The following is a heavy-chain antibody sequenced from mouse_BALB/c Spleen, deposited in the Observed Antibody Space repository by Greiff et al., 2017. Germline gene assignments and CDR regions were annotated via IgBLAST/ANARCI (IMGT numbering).Heavy chain of an antibody. Sequence: EVQLQQSGPELVKPGASVKMSCKASGYTFTSYVMHWVKQKPGQGLEWIGYINPYNDGTKYNEKFKGKATLTSDKSSSTAYVELSSLTSEDSAVYYCARKGLWLRRGDYWYFDVWGAGTTVTVSS. CDR2: INPYNDGT. J-gene: IGHJ1*01. V-gene: IGHV1-14*01. CDR3: ARKGLWLRRGDYWYFDV. CDR1: GYTFTSYV. D-gene: IGHD2-2*01.